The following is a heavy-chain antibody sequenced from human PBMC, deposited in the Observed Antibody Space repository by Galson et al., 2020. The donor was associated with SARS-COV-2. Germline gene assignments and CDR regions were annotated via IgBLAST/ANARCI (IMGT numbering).Heavy chain of an antibody. D-gene: IGHD3-10*01. CDR2: SDWDDDK. Sequence: ESGPTLVKPTQTLTLTCTFSGFSLSTSGMCVSWIRQPPGKALEWLARSDWDDDKYYSTSLKTRLTISKDTSKNQVVLTMTNMDPVDTATYYCARYYGSGRPFDYWGQGTLVTVSS. CDR3: ARYYGSGRPFDY. V-gene: IGHV2-70*11. J-gene: IGHJ4*02. CDR1: GFSLSTSGMC.